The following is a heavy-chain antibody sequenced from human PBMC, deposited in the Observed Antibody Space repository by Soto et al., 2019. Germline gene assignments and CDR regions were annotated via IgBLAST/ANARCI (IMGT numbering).Heavy chain of an antibody. CDR1: GFTFSSYA. J-gene: IGHJ4*02. Sequence: GGSLRLPCAASGFTFSSYAMGWVRQAPGKGLEWVSIITAGGDSTYHADSVKGRFTISRDNSRDTLYLQMNSLRAEDTAVYYCAKKAIPGTSYFDYWGQGSLVTVSS. CDR3: AKKAIPGTSYFDY. V-gene: IGHV3-23*01. D-gene: IGHD6-13*01. CDR2: ITAGGDST.